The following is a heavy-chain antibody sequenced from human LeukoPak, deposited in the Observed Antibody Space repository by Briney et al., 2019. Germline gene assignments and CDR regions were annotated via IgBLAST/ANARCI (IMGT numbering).Heavy chain of an antibody. J-gene: IGHJ6*03. CDR2: ISGSGGST. CDR3: ARISGSGSNYYYYYMDV. V-gene: IGHV3-23*01. Sequence: GGSLRLSCAASGFTFSSYAMSWVRQAPGKGLDWVSAISGSGGSTYYADSVKGRFTISRDNSNNTLYLQMHSLRAEDTAVYYCARISGSGSNYYYYYMDVWGKGTAVTISS. CDR1: GFTFSSYA. D-gene: IGHD3-10*01.